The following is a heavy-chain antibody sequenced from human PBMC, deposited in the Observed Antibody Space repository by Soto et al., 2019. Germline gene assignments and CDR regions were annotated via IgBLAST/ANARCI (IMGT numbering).Heavy chain of an antibody. D-gene: IGHD3-16*01. CDR3: ARWGKLWVWANYWYFDL. J-gene: IGHJ2*01. Sequence: QVQLQESGPGLVKPSQTLSLTCTVSGGSISSGDYYWSWIRQPPGKGLEWIGYIYYSGSTYYNPSLKRRVTISVDTSKNQFSLKLSSVTAADTAVYYCARWGKLWVWANYWYFDLWGRGTLVTVSS. V-gene: IGHV4-30-4*01. CDR2: IYYSGST. CDR1: GGSISSGDYY.